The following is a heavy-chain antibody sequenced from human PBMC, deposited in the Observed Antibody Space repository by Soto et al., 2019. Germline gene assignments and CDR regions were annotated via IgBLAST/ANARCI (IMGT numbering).Heavy chain of an antibody. CDR2: SRKKALSYTT. CDR1: GFTFSDHY. D-gene: IGHD3-22*01. V-gene: IGHV3-72*01. CDR3: VSGDYLIGFQEGDY. Sequence: EVQLVESGGGLVQPGGSLRLSCIVSGFTFSDHYMDWVRQAPGKGLEWVGRSRKKALSYTTEYAASVKGRFTISRDDSRNSLYLQLNSLKTEDTAIYYSVSGDYLIGFQEGDYWGQGTLVIVSS. J-gene: IGHJ4*02.